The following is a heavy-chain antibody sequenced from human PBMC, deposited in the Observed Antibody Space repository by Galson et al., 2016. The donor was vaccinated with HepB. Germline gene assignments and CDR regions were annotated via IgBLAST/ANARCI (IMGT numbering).Heavy chain of an antibody. J-gene: IGHJ4*02. CDR1: GFSLSSYW. Sequence: SLRLSCAASGFSLSSYWMSWVRQAPGKGLEWVANVTYDGSEKYSVDSVKGRFTISRDNAKNSMSLQMNSLSAEDTAVYYCVRDGSGGWHFDNWGQGTLITVSS. D-gene: IGHD6-19*01. V-gene: IGHV3-7*01. CDR3: VRDGSGGWHFDN. CDR2: VTYDGSEK.